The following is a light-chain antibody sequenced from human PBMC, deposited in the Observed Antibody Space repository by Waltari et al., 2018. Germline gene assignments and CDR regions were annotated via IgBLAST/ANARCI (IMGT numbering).Light chain of an antibody. CDR3: QQYHNWPYT. J-gene: IGKJ2*01. V-gene: IGKV3-15*01. CDR2: GAS. Sequence: EILMTQSPATLSASPGERATLSCRASQSLSTNLAWYQQHPGQAPQLLIYGASTRATGVPARFSGSRSGTEFTLIISSLQSEDFALYYCQQYHNWPYTFGQGTKLEIK. CDR1: QSLSTN.